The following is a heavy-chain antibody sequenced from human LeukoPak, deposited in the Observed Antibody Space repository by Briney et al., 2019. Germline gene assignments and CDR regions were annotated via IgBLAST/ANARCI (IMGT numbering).Heavy chain of an antibody. V-gene: IGHV4-59*12. CDR1: GGSISSYY. CDR2: IYYSGST. D-gene: IGHD4-17*01. J-gene: IGHJ4*02. CDR3: AGDYGPKNYFDY. Sequence: SETLSLTCTVSGGSISSYYWSWIRQPPGKGLEWIGYIYYSGSTNYNPSLKSRVTISVDTSKNQFSLRLSSVTAADTAVYYCAGDYGPKNYFDYWGQGTLVTVSS.